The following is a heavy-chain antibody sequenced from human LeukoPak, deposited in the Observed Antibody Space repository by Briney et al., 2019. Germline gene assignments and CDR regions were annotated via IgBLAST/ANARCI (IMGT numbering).Heavy chain of an antibody. D-gene: IGHD2-2*01. CDR2: INHSGST. CDR1: GGSFSGYY. V-gene: IGHV4-34*01. Sequence: KPSETLSLTCAVYGGSFSGYYWSWIRQPPGKGLEWIGEINHSGSTNYNPSLKSRVTISADTSKNQFSLKLSSVTAADTAVYYCARVGRRYCSSTSCYPGWFDPWGQGTLVTVSS. CDR3: ARVGRRYCSSTSCYPGWFDP. J-gene: IGHJ5*02.